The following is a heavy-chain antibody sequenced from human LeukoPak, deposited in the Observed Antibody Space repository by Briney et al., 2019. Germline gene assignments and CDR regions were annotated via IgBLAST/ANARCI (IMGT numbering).Heavy chain of an antibody. V-gene: IGHV3-23*01. CDR2: ISGSGISK. Sequence: GGSLRLSCAASGYTFSIYAVSWVRQAPGGGLEWFSAISGSGISKYYADSVKGRFTISRDNSKNTLYLQMNSLRDEDTAVYYCAKGRRSSGWGSEADYWGQGTLVTVST. J-gene: IGHJ4*02. D-gene: IGHD6-19*01. CDR3: AKGRRSSGWGSEADY. CDR1: GYTFSIYA.